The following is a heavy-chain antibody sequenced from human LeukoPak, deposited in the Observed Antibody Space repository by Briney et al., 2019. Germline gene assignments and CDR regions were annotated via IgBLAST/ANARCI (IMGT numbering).Heavy chain of an antibody. J-gene: IGHJ3*02. CDR1: GFTVSSNY. CDR2: IYSGGST. V-gene: IGHV3-53*01. Sequence: GGSLRLSCAASGFTVSSNYMSWVRQAPGKGLEWVSVIYSGGSTYYADSVKGRFTISRDNSKNTLYLQTNSLRAEDTALYYCARVSRSGSLDMHFDIWGQGTMVTVSS. CDR3: ARVSRSGSLDMHFDI. D-gene: IGHD1-26*01.